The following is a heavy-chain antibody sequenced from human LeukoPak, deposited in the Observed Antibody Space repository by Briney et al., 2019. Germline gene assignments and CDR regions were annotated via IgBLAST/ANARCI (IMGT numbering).Heavy chain of an antibody. D-gene: IGHD4-11*01. CDR3: ASGADYSPKPKGDGGRYYYYYMDV. V-gene: IGHV4-39*01. CDR2: IYYSGST. CDR1: GGSISSSSYY. J-gene: IGHJ6*03. Sequence: SETLSLTCTVSGGSISSSSYYWGWIRQPPGKGLEWIGSIYYSGSTYYNPSLKSRVTISVDTSKNQFSLKLSSVTAADTAVYYCASGADYSPKPKGDGGRYYYYYMDVWGKGTTVTVSS.